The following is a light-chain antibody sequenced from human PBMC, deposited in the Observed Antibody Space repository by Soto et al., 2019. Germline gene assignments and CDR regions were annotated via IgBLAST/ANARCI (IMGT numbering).Light chain of an antibody. V-gene: IGKV3-20*01. Sequence: EIVLTQSPGTLSLSPGERATLSCRSSQSLSGNYLAWYQQKPGQAPRLLIHGASSRATGIPDRFSGGGSGTDFTLIISRLEPEDSAVYYCQQYGSSQSFGGGTKVEIK. CDR3: QQYGSSQS. CDR1: QSLSGNY. J-gene: IGKJ4*01. CDR2: GAS.